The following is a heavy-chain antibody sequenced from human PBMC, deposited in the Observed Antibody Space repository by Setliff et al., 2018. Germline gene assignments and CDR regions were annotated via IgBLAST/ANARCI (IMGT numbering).Heavy chain of an antibody. CDR2: IYSSGST. J-gene: IGHJ6*03. CDR1: GGSISSGDYY. D-gene: IGHD1-26*01. V-gene: IGHV4-30-4*08. CDR3: ARGEGGSYLGAYYYYYMDV. Sequence: SETLSLTCTVSGGSISSGDYYWSWIRQPPGKGLEWIGYIYSSGSTYYNPSLKSRVTISVDTSKNQFSLKVSSVTAADTAVYYCARGEGGSYLGAYYYYYMDVWGKGTTVTVSS.